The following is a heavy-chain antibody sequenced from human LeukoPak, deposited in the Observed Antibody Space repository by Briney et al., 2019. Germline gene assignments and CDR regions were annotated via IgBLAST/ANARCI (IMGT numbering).Heavy chain of an antibody. CDR1: GYTFTSYG. Sequence: GASVKVSCKASGYTFTSYGINWVRQAPGQGLEWMGWISAYNRNTHYAQKLQGRVTMTTDTSTSTAYMEVRSLRSDDTAMYYCAKLGAYSSSWYGFCDYWGQGTLVTVSS. CDR3: AKLGAYSSSWYGFCDY. J-gene: IGHJ4*02. D-gene: IGHD6-13*01. CDR2: ISAYNRNT. V-gene: IGHV1-18*01.